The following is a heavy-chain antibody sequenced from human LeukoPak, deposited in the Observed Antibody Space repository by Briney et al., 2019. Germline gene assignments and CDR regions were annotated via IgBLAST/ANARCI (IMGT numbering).Heavy chain of an antibody. V-gene: IGHV3-23*01. CDR3: AAQYSRTCNVGSY. CDR2: ISDSGDAT. Sequence: PGGSLRLSCATSGFTFSNFAMSWVRQAPGKGLEWVSGISDSGDATQYANSEKGRFTISRDSSKNTLFLQMNSLRVEDTAVYFCAAQYSRTCNVGSYWGQGTLVTVSS. J-gene: IGHJ4*03. CDR1: GFTFSNFA. D-gene: IGHD6-13*01.